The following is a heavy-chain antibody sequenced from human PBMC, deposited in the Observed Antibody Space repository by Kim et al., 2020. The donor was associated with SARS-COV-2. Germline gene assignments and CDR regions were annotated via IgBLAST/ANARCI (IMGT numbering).Heavy chain of an antibody. D-gene: IGHD3-3*01. CDR1: GFTFSSYW. Sequence: GGSLRLSCAASGFTFSSYWMSWVRQAPGKGLEWVANIKQDGSEKYYVDSVKGRFTISRDNAKNSLYLQMNSLRAEDTAVYYCARDERITIFGVVTYGMDVRGQGTTVTVSS. J-gene: IGHJ6*02. CDR2: IKQDGSEK. CDR3: ARDERITIFGVVTYGMDV. V-gene: IGHV3-7*01.